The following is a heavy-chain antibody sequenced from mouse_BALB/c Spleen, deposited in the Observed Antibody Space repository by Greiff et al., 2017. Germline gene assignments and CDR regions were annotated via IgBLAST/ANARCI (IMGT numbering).Heavy chain of an antibody. D-gene: IGHD1-1*01. CDR2: ISDGGSYT. CDR3: ARARYYYGSSPYFDV. CDR1: GFTFSDYY. J-gene: IGHJ1*01. Sequence: EVNVVESGGGLVKPGGSLKLSCAASGFTFSDYYMYWVRQTPEKRLEWVATISDGGSYTYYPDSVKGRFTISRDNAKNNLYLQMSSLKSEDTAMYYCARARYYYGSSPYFDVWGAGTTVTVSS. V-gene: IGHV5-4*02.